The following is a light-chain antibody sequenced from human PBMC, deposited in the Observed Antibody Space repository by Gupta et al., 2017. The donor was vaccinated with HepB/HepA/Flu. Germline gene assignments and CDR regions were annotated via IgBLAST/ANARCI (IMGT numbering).Light chain of an antibody. Sequence: DIHMTQSPSSLSASVGDRVTITCPASLDIRKFLNWYQQKPGKAPKLLIYDASNLETGVPSRFSGSGSGTDFTFTISSLQPEDIATYYCQQYHNVPLTFGPGTKVDFK. V-gene: IGKV1-33*01. J-gene: IGKJ3*01. CDR3: QQYHNVPLT. CDR2: DAS. CDR1: LDIRKF.